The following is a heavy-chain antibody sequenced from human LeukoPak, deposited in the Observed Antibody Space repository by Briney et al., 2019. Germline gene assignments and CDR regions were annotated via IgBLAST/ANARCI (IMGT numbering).Heavy chain of an antibody. CDR3: AKHPGGFTGIVNYYYMDV. Sequence: SGGSLRLSCAASGFIFSNYAMHWVRQAPGKGLEWVAIISFDENNKYYADSVKGRFTISRDNSKNTLYLQMNSLRLEDTAVYYCAKHPGGFTGIVNYYYMDVWGEGTTVTVSS. J-gene: IGHJ6*03. CDR1: GFIFSNYA. V-gene: IGHV3-30*18. CDR2: ISFDENNK. D-gene: IGHD3-16*02.